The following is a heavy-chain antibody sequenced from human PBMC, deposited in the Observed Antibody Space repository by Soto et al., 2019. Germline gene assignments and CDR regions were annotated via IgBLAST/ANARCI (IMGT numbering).Heavy chain of an antibody. CDR1: GYTFTSYA. CDR3: ARESGFLAVAGLADY. Sequence: QVQLVQSGAEEKKPGASVKVSCKASGYTFTSYAMHWVRQAPGQRLEWMGWINAGNGNTKYSQKFQGRVTITRDTSASTAYMELSSLRSEDTAVYYCARESGFLAVAGLADYWGQGTLVTVSS. J-gene: IGHJ4*02. CDR2: INAGNGNT. D-gene: IGHD6-19*01. V-gene: IGHV1-3*05.